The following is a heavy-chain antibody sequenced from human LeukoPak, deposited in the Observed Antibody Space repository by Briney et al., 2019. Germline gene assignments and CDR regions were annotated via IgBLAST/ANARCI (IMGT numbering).Heavy chain of an antibody. CDR3: AGDRGFGEGINWFDP. V-gene: IGHV3-48*04. CDR1: GFTFSSYW. J-gene: IGHJ5*02. CDR2: ISDSGNTI. Sequence: PGGSLRLSCAASGFTFSSYWMNWVRQAPGKGLEWVAYISDSGNTIFYAASVKGRFTISRDNAKNSLFLQMNSLRAEDSAIYYCAGDRGFGEGINWFDPWGQGTLVTVST. D-gene: IGHD3-10*01.